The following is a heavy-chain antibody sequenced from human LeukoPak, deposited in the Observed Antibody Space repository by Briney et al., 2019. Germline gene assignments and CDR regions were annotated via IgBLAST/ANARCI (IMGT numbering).Heavy chain of an antibody. V-gene: IGHV4-34*01. D-gene: IGHD2-21*02. CDR1: GVSFSGYY. Sequence: SETLSLTCAVYGVSFSGYYWSWIRQPPGKGLEWIGEINHSGSTNYNPSLKSRVTISVDTSKNQFSLKLSSVTAADTAVYYCARGSLPIAYCGGDCYSGFDYRGQGTLVTVSS. CDR2: INHSGST. J-gene: IGHJ4*02. CDR3: ARGSLPIAYCGGDCYSGFDY.